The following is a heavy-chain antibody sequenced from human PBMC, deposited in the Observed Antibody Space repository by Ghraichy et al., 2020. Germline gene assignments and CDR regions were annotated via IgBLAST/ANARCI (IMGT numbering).Heavy chain of an antibody. Sequence: SQTLSLTCTVSGGSIKDYYWSWIRQPAGRGLEWIGRIYTNGDTNFNPSLKSRVTMSVDTSNNHFSLKLSSVTAADTAVYYCARDWGYGYESPLDYWGQGTLVTVSP. CDR2: IYTNGDT. CDR3: ARDWGYGYESPLDY. J-gene: IGHJ4*02. D-gene: IGHD5-18*01. V-gene: IGHV4-4*07. CDR1: GGSIKDYY.